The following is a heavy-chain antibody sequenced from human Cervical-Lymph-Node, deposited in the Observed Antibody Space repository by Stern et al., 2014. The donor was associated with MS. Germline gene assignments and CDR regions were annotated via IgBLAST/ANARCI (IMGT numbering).Heavy chain of an antibody. D-gene: IGHD1-26*01. J-gene: IGHJ4*02. CDR3: TTDRGADFDY. CDR1: GIPLSNAW. Sequence: MQLVQSGGGLVKPGGALSLSCVVSGIPLSNAWMSWVRQAPGEGLEWGGRLKTKTEGGTTDYAAPVKDRFIISSDDSKNTIYLQMNSLKTEDTAVYYCTTDRGADFDYWGQGTLVTVSS. V-gene: IGHV3-15*01. CDR2: LKTKTEGGTT.